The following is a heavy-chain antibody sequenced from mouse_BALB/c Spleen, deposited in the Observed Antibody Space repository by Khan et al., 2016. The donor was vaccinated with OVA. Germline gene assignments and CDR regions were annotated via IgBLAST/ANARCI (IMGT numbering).Heavy chain of an antibody. V-gene: IGHV5-6-5*01. CDR3: ARDYWFAY. CDR2: ISSGDTT. Sequence: EVLLVESGGGLVKPGGSLKLSCAASGFTFSNYGVSWVRQTPEQRLEWVASISSGDTTYYPDSVKGRFTISRDNARNILYLQMSSLRSDDTAMYYCARDYWFAYWGQGTLVTVSA. J-gene: IGHJ3*01. CDR1: GFTFSNYG.